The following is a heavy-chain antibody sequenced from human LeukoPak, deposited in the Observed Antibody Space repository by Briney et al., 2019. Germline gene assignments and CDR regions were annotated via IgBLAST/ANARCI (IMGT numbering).Heavy chain of an antibody. J-gene: IGHJ3*02. Sequence: GASVKVSCKASGYTFTGYYMHWVRQAPGQGLEWLGRINPNSGGTNYAQKFQGRVTMTRDTSISTAYMELSRLRSDDTAVYYCARDSDILTGYMAFDIWGQGTMVTVSS. CDR2: INPNSGGT. V-gene: IGHV1-2*06. CDR3: ARDSDILTGYMAFDI. D-gene: IGHD3-9*01. CDR1: GYTFTGYY.